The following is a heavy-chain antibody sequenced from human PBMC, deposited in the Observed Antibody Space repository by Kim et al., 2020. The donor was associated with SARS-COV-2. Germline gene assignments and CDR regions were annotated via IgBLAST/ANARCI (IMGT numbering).Heavy chain of an antibody. CDR1: GYTFTTYW. J-gene: IGHJ5*02. V-gene: IGHV5-10-1*01. CDR2: IDPSDSYT. D-gene: IGHD1-20*01. CDR3: ATIIHNKLSSRNWFDP. Sequence: GESLKISCKGSGYTFTTYWINWVRQMPGKGLEWLGRIDPSDSYTNYSPSFQGHVTISVDKSISTAYLQWSSLTASDTAVYYCATIIHNKLSSRNWFDPWGQGTLVTVS.